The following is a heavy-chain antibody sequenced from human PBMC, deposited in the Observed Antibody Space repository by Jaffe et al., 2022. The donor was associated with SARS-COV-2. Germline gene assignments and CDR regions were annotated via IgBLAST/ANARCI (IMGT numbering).Heavy chain of an antibody. CDR3: ARDLDYYDSSGLPPDWYFDL. D-gene: IGHD3-22*01. V-gene: IGHV4-4*02. CDR1: GGSISSSNW. CDR2: IYHSGST. J-gene: IGHJ2*01. Sequence: QVQLQESGPGLVKPSGTLSLTCAVSGGSISSSNWWSWVRQPPGKGLEWIGEIYHSGSTNYNPSLKSRVTISVDKSKNQFSLKLSSVTAADTAVYYCARDLDYYDSSGLPPDWYFDLWGRGTLVTVSS.